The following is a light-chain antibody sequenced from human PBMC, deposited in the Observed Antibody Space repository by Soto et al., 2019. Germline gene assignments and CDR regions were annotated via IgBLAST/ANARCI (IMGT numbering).Light chain of an antibody. CDR1: SSDVGGYNY. CDR3: SSYTRSSTYV. J-gene: IGLJ1*01. V-gene: IGLV2-14*01. CDR2: DVS. Sequence: QAVVTQPASVSGSPGQSISISCTGTSSDVGGYNYVSWYQQHPGKAPKLMIYDVSNRPSGVSNRFSGSKSGNTASLTISGRQAEDEADYYCSSYTRSSTYVFGTGSKLTVL.